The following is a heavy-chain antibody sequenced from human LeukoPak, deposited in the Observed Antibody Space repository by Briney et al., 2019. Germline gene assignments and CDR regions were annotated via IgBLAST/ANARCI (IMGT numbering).Heavy chain of an antibody. Sequence: GGSLRLSCAASGFTFSSYSMNWVHQAPGKGLEWVSSISSSSSYIYYADSVKGRFTISRDNAKNSLYLQMNSLRAEDTAVYYCARDVGITARTEYFQHWGQGTLVTVSS. CDR2: ISSSSSYI. V-gene: IGHV3-21*01. J-gene: IGHJ1*01. CDR3: ARDVGITARTEYFQH. CDR1: GFTFSSYS. D-gene: IGHD6-6*01.